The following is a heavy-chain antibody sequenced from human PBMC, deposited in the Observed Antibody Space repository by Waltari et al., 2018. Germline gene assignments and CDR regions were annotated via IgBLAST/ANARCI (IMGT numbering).Heavy chain of an antibody. V-gene: IGHV4-39*07. CDR1: GGSISSSSYY. Sequence: QLQLQESGPGLVKPSETLSLTCTVSGGSISSSSYYWGWIRQPPGKGLEWIGSIYYSGSTYYNPSLKSRVTISVDTSKNQFSLKLSSVTAADTAVYYCARVEAITFGGVIVYYFDYWGQGTLVTVSS. CDR3: ARVEAITFGGVIVYYFDY. CDR2: IYYSGST. J-gene: IGHJ4*02. D-gene: IGHD3-16*02.